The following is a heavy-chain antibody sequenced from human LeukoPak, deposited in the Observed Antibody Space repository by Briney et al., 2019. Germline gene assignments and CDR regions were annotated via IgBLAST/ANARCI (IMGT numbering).Heavy chain of an antibody. Sequence: TSETLSLTCTVSGGSISSSSYYWGWIRQPPGKGLEWIGSIYYSGSTYYNPSLKSRVTISVDTSKNQFSLKPSSVTAADTAVYYCAEGVDYWGQGTLVTVSS. J-gene: IGHJ4*02. CDR1: GGSISSSSYY. CDR3: AEGVDY. V-gene: IGHV4-39*01. CDR2: IYYSGST.